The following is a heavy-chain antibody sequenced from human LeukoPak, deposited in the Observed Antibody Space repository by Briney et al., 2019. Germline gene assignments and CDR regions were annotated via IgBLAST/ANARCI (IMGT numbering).Heavy chain of an antibody. CDR3: ARDYYGSGSFDY. D-gene: IGHD3-10*01. CDR1: GGSISSYY. J-gene: IGHJ4*02. Sequence: SETLSLTCTVSGGSISSYYWSWIRRPPGKGLEWIGYIYYSGSTNYNPSLKSRVTISVDTSKNQFSLKLSSVTAADTAVYYCARDYYGSGSFDYWGQGTLVTVSS. CDR2: IYYSGST. V-gene: IGHV4-59*01.